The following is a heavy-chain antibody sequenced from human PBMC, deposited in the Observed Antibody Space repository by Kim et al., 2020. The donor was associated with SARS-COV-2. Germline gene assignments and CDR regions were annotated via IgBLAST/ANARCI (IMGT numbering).Heavy chain of an antibody. Sequence: VKGRFTISRDNSKNTLYLQMNSLRAEDTAVYYCAKDLSPRGDYYYYGMDVWGQGTTVTVSS. J-gene: IGHJ6*02. V-gene: IGHV3-23*01. CDR3: AKDLSPRGDYYYYGMDV.